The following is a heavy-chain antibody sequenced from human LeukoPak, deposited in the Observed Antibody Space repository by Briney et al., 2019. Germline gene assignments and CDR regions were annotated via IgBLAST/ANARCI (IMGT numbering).Heavy chain of an antibody. V-gene: IGHV4-4*07. CDR2: IYTSGST. CDR1: GGSISSYY. Sequence: SETLSLTCTVSGGSISSYYWSWIRQPAGKGLEWIGRIYTSGSTNYNPSLKSRVTMSVDTSKNQFSLKLSSVTAADTAVYYCARHAATRPRTFFDYWGQGTLVTVSS. CDR3: ARHAATRPRTFFDY. D-gene: IGHD6-25*01. J-gene: IGHJ4*02.